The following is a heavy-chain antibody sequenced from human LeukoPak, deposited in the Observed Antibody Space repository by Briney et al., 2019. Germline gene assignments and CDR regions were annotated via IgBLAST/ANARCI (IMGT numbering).Heavy chain of an antibody. V-gene: IGHV3-23*01. CDR1: GFTFSSYA. D-gene: IGHD6-13*01. CDR3: ANLDPGSSWSYYFDY. J-gene: IGHJ4*02. Sequence: GGSLRLSCAASGFTFSSYAMSWVRQAPGKGLEWVSAISGSGGSTYYADSVKGRFTISRDNSKNTLYLEMNSLRAEDTAVYYCANLDPGSSWSYYFDYWGQGTLVTVSS. CDR2: ISGSGGST.